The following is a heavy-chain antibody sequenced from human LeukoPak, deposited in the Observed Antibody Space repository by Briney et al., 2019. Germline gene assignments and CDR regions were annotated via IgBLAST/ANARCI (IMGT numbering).Heavy chain of an antibody. CDR2: IYHSGST. J-gene: IGHJ4*02. CDR3: ARLGATKYFDY. V-gene: IGHV4-34*01. D-gene: IGHD1-26*01. CDR1: GGSFSGYY. Sequence: PSETLSLTCAVYGGSFSGYYWSWIRQPPGKGLEWIGSIYHSGSTYYNPSLKSRVTISVDTSKNQFSLKLSSVTAADTAVYYCARLGATKYFDYWGQGTLVTVSS.